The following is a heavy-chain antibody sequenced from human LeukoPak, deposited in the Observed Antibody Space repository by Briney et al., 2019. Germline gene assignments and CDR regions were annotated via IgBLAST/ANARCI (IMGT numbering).Heavy chain of an antibody. CDR2: ISYDGRNK. D-gene: IGHD1-26*01. V-gene: IGHV3-30*18. J-gene: IGHJ2*01. CDR1: GFTFRTYG. CDR3: AKETATTPRWYFDL. Sequence: PGGSLRLSCAASGFTFRTYGMNWVRQAPGKGLEWVAVISYDGRNKNYADSVKGRFTISRDNPKNTLYLQMNSLRPEDTAVYYCAKETATTPRWYFDLWGRGTLVTVSS.